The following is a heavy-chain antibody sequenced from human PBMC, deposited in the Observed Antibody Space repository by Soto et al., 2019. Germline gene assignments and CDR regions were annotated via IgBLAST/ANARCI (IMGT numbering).Heavy chain of an antibody. CDR2: IIPILGIA. Sequence: QVQLVQSGAEVKKPGSSVKVSCKASGGTFSSYTISWVRQAPGQGLEWMGRIIPILGIANYAQKFQGRVAITADKSTSTAYMDLSSLRSEDTAVYYCASDSRVDNCFDPWGQGTLVTVSS. V-gene: IGHV1-69*02. J-gene: IGHJ5*02. D-gene: IGHD6-13*01. CDR3: ASDSRVDNCFDP. CDR1: GGTFSSYT.